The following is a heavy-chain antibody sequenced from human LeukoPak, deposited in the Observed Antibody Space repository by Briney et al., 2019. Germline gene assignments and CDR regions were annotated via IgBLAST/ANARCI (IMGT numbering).Heavy chain of an antibody. Sequence: ASVKVSCKASGYTFTSYYMHWVRQAPGQGLEWMGIINPSGGSTSYAQKFQGRVTMTRDTSTSTAYMELSSLRSEDTAVYYCARSLLPYYYDSSTAHDAFDIWGQGTMVTVSS. CDR1: GYTFTSYY. D-gene: IGHD3-22*01. J-gene: IGHJ3*02. CDR3: ARSLLPYYYDSSTAHDAFDI. V-gene: IGHV1-46*01. CDR2: INPSGGST.